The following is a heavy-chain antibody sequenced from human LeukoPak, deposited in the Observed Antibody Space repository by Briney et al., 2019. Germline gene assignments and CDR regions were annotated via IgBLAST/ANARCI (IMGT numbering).Heavy chain of an antibody. V-gene: IGHV3-15*01. CDR3: TTSYYYDSSGYPY. Sequence: ACGSLRLSCAASGFTFNNAWMSWVRQAPGQGLEWVGRIKSKTDSGTTDYAAPVKGRFTISRDDSKNTLYLQMNSLKTEDTAVYYCTTSYYYDSSGYPYWGQGTLVTVSS. CDR2: IKSKTDSGTT. D-gene: IGHD3-22*01. CDR1: GFTFNNAW. J-gene: IGHJ4*02.